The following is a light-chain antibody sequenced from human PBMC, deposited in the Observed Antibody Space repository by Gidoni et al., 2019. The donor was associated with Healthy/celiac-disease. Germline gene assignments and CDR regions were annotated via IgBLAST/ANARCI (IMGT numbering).Light chain of an antibody. V-gene: IGKV3-20*01. CDR2: GAS. CDR1: QSVSSSY. CDR3: QQYGSSPGVT. Sequence: EIVLTQSPGTLSLSPGERATLSCRASQSVSSSYLAWYQQKPGQAPRLLIYGASSRANGIPDRFSGSGSGTDFTLTISRLEPEDFAVYYCQQYGSSPGVTFGQGTKVEIK. J-gene: IGKJ1*01.